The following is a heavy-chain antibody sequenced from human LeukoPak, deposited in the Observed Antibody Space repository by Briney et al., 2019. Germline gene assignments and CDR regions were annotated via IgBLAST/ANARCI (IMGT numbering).Heavy chain of an antibody. J-gene: IGHJ4*02. CDR3: ARLVSGGSYYFDY. CDR1: GGSISSYY. Sequence: PSETLSLTCTVSGGSISSYYWSWIRQPPGKGLEWIGYIYPRGSTYYNPSLKSRVTMSLDRSANQFSLNLSTVTDADTAVYYCARLVSGGSYYFDYWGQGTLVTISS. V-gene: IGHV4-4*09. D-gene: IGHD1-26*01. CDR2: IYPRGST.